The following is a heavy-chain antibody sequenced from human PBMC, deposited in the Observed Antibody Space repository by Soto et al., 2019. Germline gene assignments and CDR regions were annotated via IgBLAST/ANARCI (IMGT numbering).Heavy chain of an antibody. D-gene: IGHD3-10*01. V-gene: IGHV4-30-2*01. J-gene: IGHJ6*02. CDR2: MYHSGST. Sequence: SETLSLTCAVSGGSISSGGYSWSWIRQPPGKGLEWIGYMYHSGSTYYNPSLKSRVTISIDRSKNQFSLKLSSVTAADTAVYYCARLRGSGVPYYYYYGLDVWGQGTTVTVSS. CDR3: ARLRGSGVPYYYYYGLDV. CDR1: GGSISSGGYS.